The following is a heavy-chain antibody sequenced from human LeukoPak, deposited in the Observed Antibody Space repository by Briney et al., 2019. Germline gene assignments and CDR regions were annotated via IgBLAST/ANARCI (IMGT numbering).Heavy chain of an antibody. Sequence: GGPLRLSCAASGFTFSSYSMNWVRQAPGKGLEWVSSISSGSSYIYYADSVKGRFTISRDNAKNSLYLQMNSLRAEDTAVYYCARDRLSSGSYYGSYYYYMDVWGKGTTVTVSS. CDR1: GFTFSSYS. D-gene: IGHD1-26*01. V-gene: IGHV3-21*01. J-gene: IGHJ6*03. CDR3: ARDRLSSGSYYGSYYYYMDV. CDR2: ISSGSSYI.